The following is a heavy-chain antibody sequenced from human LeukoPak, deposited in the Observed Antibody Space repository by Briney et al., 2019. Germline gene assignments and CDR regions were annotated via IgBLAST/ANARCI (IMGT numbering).Heavy chain of an antibody. D-gene: IGHD1-26*01. CDR3: TRTGVGATIGWFDP. CDR2: IRYDGSNK. J-gene: IGHJ5*02. Sequence: GGSLRLSCAASGFTFSSYGMHWVRQAPGKGLEWVAFIRYDGSNKYYADSVKGRFTTSRDNSKNTLYLQMNSLRAEDTAVYYCTRTGVGATIGWFDPWGQGTLVSVSS. CDR1: GFTFSSYG. V-gene: IGHV3-30*02.